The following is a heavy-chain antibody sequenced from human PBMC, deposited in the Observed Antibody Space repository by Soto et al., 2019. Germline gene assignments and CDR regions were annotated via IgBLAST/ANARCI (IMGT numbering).Heavy chain of an antibody. CDR3: AKDKGIALNLFDY. J-gene: IGHJ4*02. CDR1: GFTFDDYA. V-gene: IGHV3-9*01. Sequence: EVQLVESGGGLVQPGRSLRLSCAASGFTFDDYAMHWVRQAPGKGLEWVSGISWNSGRIGYADSVKGRLTISRDNAKNSLYLQMNSLRAEDTALYYCAKDKGIALNLFDYWGQGTLVTVSS. D-gene: IGHD6-13*01. CDR2: ISWNSGRI.